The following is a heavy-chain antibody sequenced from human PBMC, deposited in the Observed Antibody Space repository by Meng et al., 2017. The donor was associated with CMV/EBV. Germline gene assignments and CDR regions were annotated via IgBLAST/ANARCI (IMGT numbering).Heavy chain of an antibody. CDR2: ISSSGSTI. D-gene: IGHD4-11*01. Sequence: GESLKISCAASGFTFSDYYMSWIRQAPGKGLEWVSYISSSGSTIYYADSVKGRFTISRDNAKNSLYLQMNSLRAEDTAVYYCARPPVQYDAFDIWGQGTMVTVSS. CDR1: GFTFSDYY. CDR3: ARPPVQYDAFDI. J-gene: IGHJ3*02. V-gene: IGHV3-11*04.